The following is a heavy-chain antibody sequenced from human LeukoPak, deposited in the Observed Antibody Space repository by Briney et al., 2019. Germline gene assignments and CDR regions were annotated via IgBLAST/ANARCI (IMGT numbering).Heavy chain of an antibody. CDR3: ASYGDYVS. Sequence: QPGGSLRLSCAASGFTFSSFEMNWVRQAPGKGLEWVSYISSSGSTIYYADSVKGRFSISRDNAKNLLYLQMNSLRAEDTAVYYCASYGDYVSGGQGTLVTVSS. D-gene: IGHD4-17*01. CDR2: ISSSGSTI. J-gene: IGHJ4*02. V-gene: IGHV3-48*03. CDR1: GFTFSSFE.